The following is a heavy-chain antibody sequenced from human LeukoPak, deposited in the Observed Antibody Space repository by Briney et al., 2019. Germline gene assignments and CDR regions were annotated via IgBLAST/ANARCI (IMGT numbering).Heavy chain of an antibody. Sequence: GGSLRLSCAACGFTFSSYDMHWVRQATGKGLEWVSAITTAGDTYYPGSVKGRFTISRDNSKNTLYLQMNSLRAEDTAVYYCAKDHHYYGSDSGFDYWGQGTLVTVSS. CDR2: ITTAGDT. CDR1: GFTFSSYD. V-gene: IGHV3-13*01. CDR3: AKDHHYYGSDSGFDY. D-gene: IGHD3-10*01. J-gene: IGHJ4*02.